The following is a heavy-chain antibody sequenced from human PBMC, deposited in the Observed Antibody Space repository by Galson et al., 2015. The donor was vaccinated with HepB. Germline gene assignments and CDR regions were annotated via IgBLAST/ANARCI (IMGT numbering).Heavy chain of an antibody. J-gene: IGHJ4*02. CDR2: INPDSGGT. V-gene: IGHV1-2*06. CDR1: GYTFSDYY. D-gene: IGHD3-10*01. CDR3: ARDRGSGSYSGY. Sequence: SVKVSCKASGYTFSDYYIHWVRRAPGQGLAWMGRINPDSGGTDYAQKFQGRVTMTGDTSISTAYMELSRLRSDDTAVYYCARDRGSGSYSGYWGQGTLVTVS.